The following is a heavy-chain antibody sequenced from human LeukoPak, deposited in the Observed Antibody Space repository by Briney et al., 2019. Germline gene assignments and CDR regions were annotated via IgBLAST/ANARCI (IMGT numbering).Heavy chain of an antibody. CDR2: ISSSSSYV. CDR3: ARMALFGR. V-gene: IGHV3-21*01. CDR1: GFTFSSYS. J-gene: IGHJ4*02. D-gene: IGHD3-10*01. Sequence: PGGSLRLSCAASGFTFSSYSMNWVRQAPGKGLEWVSSISSSSSYVYYADSVKSRFTISRDNAKNSLYLQMNGLRAEDTAVYYCARMALFGRWGQGTLVTVSS.